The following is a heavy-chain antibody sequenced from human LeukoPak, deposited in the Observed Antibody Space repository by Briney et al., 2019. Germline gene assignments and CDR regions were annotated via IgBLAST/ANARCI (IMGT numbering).Heavy chain of an antibody. V-gene: IGHV3-7*03. D-gene: IGHD3-22*01. Sequence: GRSLRLSCAASGFTFSSYGMHWVRQAPGRGLEWVANIKQDGSKKNYVDSVRGRLTISRDNAKNSLYLQMNSLRAEDTAVYYCATPLDYYDSSGYHQGGDWGQGTLVTVSS. CDR1: GFTFSSYG. J-gene: IGHJ4*02. CDR2: IKQDGSKK. CDR3: ATPLDYYDSSGYHQGGD.